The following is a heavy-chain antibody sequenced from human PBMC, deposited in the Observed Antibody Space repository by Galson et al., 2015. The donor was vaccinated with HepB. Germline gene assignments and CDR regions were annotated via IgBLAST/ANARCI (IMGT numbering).Heavy chain of an antibody. CDR1: GDSVSSNNAA. Sequence: CAISGDSVSSNNAAWNWIRQSPSRGREWLGRTYYRSKWSNDYAISAESRITVTADASQNQFSLHLNSVTPEDTAIYYCASWRFDSWGQGTLVTVSS. J-gene: IGHJ4*02. CDR3: ASWRFDS. V-gene: IGHV6-1*01. CDR2: TYYRSKWSN. D-gene: IGHD3-3*01.